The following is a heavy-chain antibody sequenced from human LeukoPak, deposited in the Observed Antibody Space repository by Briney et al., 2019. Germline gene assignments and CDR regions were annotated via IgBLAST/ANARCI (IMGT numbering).Heavy chain of an antibody. CDR3: ARVTATTPFDN. J-gene: IGHJ4*02. D-gene: IGHD1-1*01. CDR2: ISHGGST. Sequence: PSETLSLTCAVSGGPISSSSWWSWVRQPPGKGLEWIGEISHGGSTNYNPSLESRVTISVDTSKNQFSLNLDSVTAADTAVYFCARVTATTPFDNWGQGILVTVSS. V-gene: IGHV4-4*02. CDR1: GGPISSSSW.